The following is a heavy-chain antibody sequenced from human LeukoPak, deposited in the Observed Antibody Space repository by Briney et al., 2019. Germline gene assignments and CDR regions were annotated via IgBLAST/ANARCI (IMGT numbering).Heavy chain of an antibody. J-gene: IGHJ6*03. Sequence: PSETLSLTCTVSGYSISSGYYWGWIRQPPGKGLEWIGNIYHSGNTYYNPSLKSRVTISVDTSKNQFSLKLSSVTAADTAVYYCARDAVDRYCSSTSCYPYYYYYMDVWGKGTTVTVSS. CDR2: IYHSGNT. V-gene: IGHV4-38-2*02. CDR1: GYSISSGYY. CDR3: ARDAVDRYCSSTSCYPYYYYYMDV. D-gene: IGHD2-2*01.